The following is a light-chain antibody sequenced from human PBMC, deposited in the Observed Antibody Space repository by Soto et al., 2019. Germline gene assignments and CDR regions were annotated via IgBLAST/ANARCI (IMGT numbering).Light chain of an antibody. CDR2: ANT. CDR3: QSYDSSLRAVV. J-gene: IGLJ2*01. Sequence: QSVLTQPPSVSGAPGQRVTISCTGSSSNIGAGYDVHWYQQLPGTAPKLFIFANTNRPLGVPDRFSASKSGTSASLAITGLQPEDEADYYCQSYDSSLRAVVFGGGTKLTVL. CDR1: SSNIGAGYD. V-gene: IGLV1-40*01.